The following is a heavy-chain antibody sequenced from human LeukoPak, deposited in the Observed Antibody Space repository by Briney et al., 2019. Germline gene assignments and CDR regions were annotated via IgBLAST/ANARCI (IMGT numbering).Heavy chain of an antibody. J-gene: IGHJ4*02. CDR3: ARDLGSPRAY. CDR2: IYYSGST. V-gene: IGHV4-59*01. CDR1: GGSISSYY. Sequence: SETLSLTCTVSGGSISSYYWSWIRQPPGKGLEWIGYIYYSGSTNYNPSLKSRVTISVDTSKNQFSLKLSSVTAADTAVYYCARDLGSPRAYWGQGTLVTVSS. D-gene: IGHD7-27*01.